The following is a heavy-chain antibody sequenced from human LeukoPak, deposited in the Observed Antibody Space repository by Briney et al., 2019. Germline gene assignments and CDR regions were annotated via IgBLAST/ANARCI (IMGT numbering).Heavy chain of an antibody. Sequence: PGGSLRLSCAASGFTVSSNYMSWVRQAPGKGLEWVSVIYSGGSTYYADSVKGRFTISRDNSKNTLYLQVNSLRAEDTAVYYCARPGYYYGMDVWGQGTTVTVSS. CDR2: IYSGGST. CDR3: ARPGYYYGMDV. J-gene: IGHJ6*02. V-gene: IGHV3-66*01. CDR1: GFTVSSNY.